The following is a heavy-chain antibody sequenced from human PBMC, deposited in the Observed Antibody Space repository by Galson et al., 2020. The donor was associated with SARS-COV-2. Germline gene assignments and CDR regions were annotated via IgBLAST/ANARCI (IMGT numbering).Heavy chain of an antibody. CDR1: GGSFSGYY. D-gene: IGHD3-16*02. CDR3: ARGRRFTFGGVIVPMDFDY. V-gene: IGHV4-34*01. Sequence: SETLSLTRAVYGGSFSGYYWSWIRQPPGKGLEWIGEINHSGSTNYNPSLKSRVTISVDTSKNQFSLKLSSVTAADTAVYYCARGRRFTFGGVIVPMDFDYWCQGTLVTVSS. J-gene: IGHJ4*02. CDR2: INHSGST.